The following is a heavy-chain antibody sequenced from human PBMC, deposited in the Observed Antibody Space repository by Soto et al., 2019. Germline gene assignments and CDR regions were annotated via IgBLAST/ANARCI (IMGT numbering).Heavy chain of an antibody. CDR1: GYTFTSYG. V-gene: IGHV1-18*04. Sequence: GASVKVSCKASGYTFTSYGISWVRQAPGQGLEWMGWISAYNGNTNYAQKLQGRVTMTTDTSTSTAYMELRSLRSDDTAVYYCARDPYSSSWLYYYSYGMDVWGQATTVTVSS. CDR3: ARDPYSSSWLYYYSYGMDV. J-gene: IGHJ6*02. D-gene: IGHD6-13*01. CDR2: ISAYNGNT.